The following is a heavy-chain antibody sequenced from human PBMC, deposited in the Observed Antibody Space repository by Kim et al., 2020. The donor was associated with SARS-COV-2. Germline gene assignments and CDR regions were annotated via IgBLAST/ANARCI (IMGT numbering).Heavy chain of an antibody. CDR1: GGSFSGYY. CDR2: INHSGST. CDR3: ARGVQLWLRLGFDP. D-gene: IGHD5-18*01. J-gene: IGHJ5*02. V-gene: IGHV4-34*01. Sequence: SETLSLTCAVYGGSFSGYYWSWIRQPPGKGLEWIGEINHSGSTNYNPSLKSRVTISVDTSKNQFSLKLSSVTAADTAVYYCARGVQLWLRLGFDPWGQGTLVTVSS.